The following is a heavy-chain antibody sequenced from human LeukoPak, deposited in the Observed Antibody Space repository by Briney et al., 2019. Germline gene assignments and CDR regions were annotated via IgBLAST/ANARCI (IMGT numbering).Heavy chain of an antibody. V-gene: IGHV3-23*01. Sequence: PGGSLRLSCAASGFTFSSYAMSWVRQAPGKGLEWVSAISGSGGSTYYADSVKGRFTISRDNSKNTLYLQMNSLRAEDTAVYYCARKELLGYCSSTSCPGLFDYWGQGTLVTVSS. D-gene: IGHD2-2*01. CDR3: ARKELLGYCSSTSCPGLFDY. CDR2: ISGSGGST. CDR1: GFTFSSYA. J-gene: IGHJ4*02.